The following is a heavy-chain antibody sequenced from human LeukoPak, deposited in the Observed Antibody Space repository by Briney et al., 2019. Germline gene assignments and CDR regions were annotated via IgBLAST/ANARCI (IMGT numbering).Heavy chain of an antibody. J-gene: IGHJ6*02. V-gene: IGHV4-61*05. CDR1: GGSISSSSYY. D-gene: IGHD4-23*01. Sequence: SETLSLTCTVSGGSISSSSYYWGWIRQPPGKGLEWIGYIYYSGSTNYNPSLKSRVTISVDTSKNQFSLKLSSVTAADTAVYYCLAGGYYGMDVWGQGTTVTVSS. CDR3: LAGGYYGMDV. CDR2: IYYSGST.